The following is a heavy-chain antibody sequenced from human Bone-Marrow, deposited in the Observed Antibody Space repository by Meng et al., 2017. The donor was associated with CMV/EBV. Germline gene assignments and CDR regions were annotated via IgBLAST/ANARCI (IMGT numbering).Heavy chain of an antibody. D-gene: IGHD2-2*01. CDR3: ARDLYNCSSTSCYRGMDV. Sequence: SETLSLTCTVSGGSISSSSYYWGWIRQPPGKGLEWIGSIYYSGSTYYNPSLKSRVTISVDTSKNQFSLKLSSVTAADTAVYYCARDLYNCSSTSCYRGMDVWGQGTTVTVS. V-gene: IGHV4-39*07. J-gene: IGHJ6*02. CDR2: IYYSGST. CDR1: GGSISSSSYY.